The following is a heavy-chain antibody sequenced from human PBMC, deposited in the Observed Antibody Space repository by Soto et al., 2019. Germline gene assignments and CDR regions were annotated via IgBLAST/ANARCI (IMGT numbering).Heavy chain of an antibody. J-gene: IGHJ6*02. V-gene: IGHV2-5*02. D-gene: IGHD2-21*02. Sequence: QITLKESGPTLVKPTQTLTLTCTFSGFSLSTGGVGVGWIRQPPGKALEWLALIYWDDDKRYSPSLKSRLTATKDTSKTQVGLTMTNMDPVDTATYYCARSRCGGDCLRSYSSHYYYGMDVWGQGTTVTVSS. CDR1: GFSLSTGGVG. CDR3: ARSRCGGDCLRSYSSHYYYGMDV. CDR2: IYWDDDK.